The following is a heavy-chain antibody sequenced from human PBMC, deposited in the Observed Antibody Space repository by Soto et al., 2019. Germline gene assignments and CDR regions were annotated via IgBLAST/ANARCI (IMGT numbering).Heavy chain of an antibody. Sequence: ASVKVSCKASGYTFTGYYMHWVRQAPGQGLEWMGWIDPNSGGTNYAQKFQGRVTMTRDTSISTAYMELSRLRSDDTAVYYCARQLRWPSGPYGMDVWGQGTTVTVSS. CDR2: IDPNSGGT. CDR3: ARQLRWPSGPYGMDV. J-gene: IGHJ6*02. V-gene: IGHV1-2*02. D-gene: IGHD1-7*01. CDR1: GYTFTGYY.